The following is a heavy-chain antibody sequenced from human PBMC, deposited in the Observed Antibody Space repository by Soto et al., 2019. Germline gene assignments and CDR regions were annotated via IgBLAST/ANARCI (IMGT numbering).Heavy chain of an antibody. CDR1: GCSISSSSYY. Sequence: SEALSLPCPVSGCSISSSSYYWGWIRQPPGKGLEWIGSIYYSGSTYYNPSLKSRVTISVDTSKNQFSLKLSSVTAADTAVYYCARHSQVTNRVAFPFDPWGQGTMVTVSS. CDR3: ARHSQVTNRVAFPFDP. J-gene: IGHJ5*02. CDR2: IYYSGST. D-gene: IGHD3-3*02. V-gene: IGHV4-39*01.